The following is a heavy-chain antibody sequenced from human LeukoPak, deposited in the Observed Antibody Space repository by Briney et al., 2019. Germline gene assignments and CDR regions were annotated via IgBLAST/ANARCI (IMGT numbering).Heavy chain of an antibody. CDR3: ARHGRYSYGSDY. CDR2: INHSGST. Sequence: GSLRLSCVASGLSFSTYSMNWVRQPPGKGLEWIGEINHSGSTNYNPSLKSRVTISVDTSKNQFSLKLSSVTAADTAVYYCARHGRYSYGSDYWGQGTLVTVSS. J-gene: IGHJ4*02. V-gene: IGHV4-34*01. D-gene: IGHD5-18*01. CDR1: GLSFSTYS.